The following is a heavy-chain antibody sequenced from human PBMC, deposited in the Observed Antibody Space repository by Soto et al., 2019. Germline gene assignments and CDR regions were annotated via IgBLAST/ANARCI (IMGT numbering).Heavy chain of an antibody. CDR3: TTEGLRYY. CDR2: IKSKANGETI. J-gene: IGHJ4*02. Sequence: GGSLRLSCAASGFTVSSNYMSWVRQAPGKGLEWVGRIKSKANGETIDYAAPVKGRFTISRDDSKDTVYLQMNSLKTEDTAVYFCTTEGLRYYWGQGTLVTVSS. CDR1: GFTVSSNY. V-gene: IGHV3-15*01. D-gene: IGHD2-15*01.